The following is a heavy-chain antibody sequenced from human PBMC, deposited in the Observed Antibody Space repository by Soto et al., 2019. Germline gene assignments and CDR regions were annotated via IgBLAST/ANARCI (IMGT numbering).Heavy chain of an antibody. J-gene: IGHJ3*02. CDR3: ARKDGDILTGRTAFDI. CDR1: GFTFSRYS. CDR2: ISSSSSYL. D-gene: IGHD3-9*01. V-gene: IGHV3-21*01. Sequence: EVQLVESGGGLVKPGGSLRLSCAASGFTFSRYSMNWVRQAPGKGLEWVSSISSSSSYLYYADSVKGRFIISRDNAKNALYLQMNSLRAEDTAVYYCARKDGDILTGRTAFDIWGQGTMVTVSS.